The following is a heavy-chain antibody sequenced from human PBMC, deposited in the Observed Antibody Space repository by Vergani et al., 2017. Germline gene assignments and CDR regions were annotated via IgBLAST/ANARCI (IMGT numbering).Heavy chain of an antibody. V-gene: IGHV3-23*01. CDR2: ISGSGDST. CDR3: AKDVDEWRPYYNGMDV. CDR1: GFSFRSYA. D-gene: IGHD3-3*01. Sequence: EVQLLESGGGLIQPGGSLRLSCVASGFSFRSYAMNWVRQAPGQGPEWVAAISGSGDSTYYADSMKGRFTISRDNSKNTPYLQMNGLRADDTAIYYCAKDVDEWRPYYNGMDVWGQGTTVTVSS. J-gene: IGHJ6*02.